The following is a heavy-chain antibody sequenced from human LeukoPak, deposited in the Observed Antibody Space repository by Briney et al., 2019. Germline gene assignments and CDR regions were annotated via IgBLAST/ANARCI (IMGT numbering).Heavy chain of an antibody. J-gene: IGHJ4*02. V-gene: IGHV4-34*01. Sequence: SETLSLTCAVYGGSFIGYDWTWIRQPPGKGLEWIGEINHSGGTNYNPSLKSRVTISVDTSKNHLSLSLTSVTAADTAVYYCSRENGAFSPFGYWGQGTLVTVPS. CDR2: INHSGGT. CDR1: GGSFIGYD. CDR3: SRENGAFSPFGY. D-gene: IGHD2-8*01.